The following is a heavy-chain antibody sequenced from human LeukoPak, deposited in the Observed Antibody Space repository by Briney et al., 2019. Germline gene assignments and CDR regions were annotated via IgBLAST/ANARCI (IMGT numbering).Heavy chain of an antibody. V-gene: IGHV1-2*06. D-gene: IGHD6-19*01. CDR3: ARSPVHAFDL. J-gene: IGHJ3*01. Sequence: ASVKVSCKASGYTFTDYYMHWVRLAPGQGLEWMGRLNPNSGGTNYAQKFHDRVTMTRDTSTSTAYMELTSLRTDDTAVYYCARSPVHAFDLWGQGTVVTVSS. CDR2: LNPNSGGT. CDR1: GYTFTDYY.